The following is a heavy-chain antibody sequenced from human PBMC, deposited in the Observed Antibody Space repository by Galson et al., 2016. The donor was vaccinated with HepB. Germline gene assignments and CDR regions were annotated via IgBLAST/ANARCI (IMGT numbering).Heavy chain of an antibody. D-gene: IGHD3-10*01. CDR1: GDSISSGSHY. CDR2: IYYSGST. V-gene: IGHV4-31*03. Sequence: TLSLTCSVSGDSISSGSHYWSWIRQHPGKGLEWIGYIYYSGSTHHNPSLKSRVTISVDTSKNQFSLMLNSVTAADTGVYYCARVGPIWLAIDDGGQGTLVTVSS. CDR3: ARVGPIWLAIDD. J-gene: IGHJ4*02.